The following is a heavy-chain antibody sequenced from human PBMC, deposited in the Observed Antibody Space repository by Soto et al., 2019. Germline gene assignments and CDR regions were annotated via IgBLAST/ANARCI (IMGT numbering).Heavy chain of an antibody. J-gene: IGHJ4*02. V-gene: IGHV1-2*02. CDR1: GYTFTAYY. D-gene: IGHD6-19*01. CDR3: AREIEVVGSRSFDY. Sequence: QVQLVQSGAAVEKPGASMKVSCKASGYTFTAYYIHWVRQAPGQGLEWMGWINPKTGATETAQRYQCRVTLTWDTPISTAYMDLSMLTSYDTAVYFCAREIEVVGSRSFDYWGRGTLLTVSS. CDR2: INPKTGAT.